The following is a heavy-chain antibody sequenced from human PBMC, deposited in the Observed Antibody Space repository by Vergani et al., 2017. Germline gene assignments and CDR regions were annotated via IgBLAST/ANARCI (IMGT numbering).Heavy chain of an antibody. CDR1: GDSIGSGFY. CDR3: ARSQRDYWYFDL. D-gene: IGHD5-18*01. J-gene: IGHJ2*01. CDR2: IHNRGKN. Sequence: QVQLQQSGPGLVKPSETLSLTCSVSGDSIGSGFYWAWIRQSPGEGLQWWTSIHNRGKNYHNPSLKSRVSVSLDTSKNRFSLNLTSVTATDTAVYYCARSQRDYWYFDLWGPGSLVTVSS. V-gene: IGHV4-38-2*01.